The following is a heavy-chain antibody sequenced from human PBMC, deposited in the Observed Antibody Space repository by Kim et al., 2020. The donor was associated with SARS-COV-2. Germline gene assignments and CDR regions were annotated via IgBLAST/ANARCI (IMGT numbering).Heavy chain of an antibody. Sequence: SQTLSLTCAISGDSVSSNSAAWNWIRQSPSRGLEWLGRTYYRSKWYNDYAVSVKSRITINPDTSKNQFSLQLNSVTPEDTAVYYCARVGSVPGIAVALPPRGLYYYGMDVWGQGTTVTVSS. CDR3: ARVGSVPGIAVALPPRGLYYYGMDV. CDR1: GDSVSSNSAA. CDR2: TYYRSKWYN. D-gene: IGHD6-19*01. V-gene: IGHV6-1*01. J-gene: IGHJ6*02.